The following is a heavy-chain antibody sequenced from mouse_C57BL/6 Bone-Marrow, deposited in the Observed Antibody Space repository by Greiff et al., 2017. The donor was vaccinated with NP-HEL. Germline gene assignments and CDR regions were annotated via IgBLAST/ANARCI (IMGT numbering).Heavy chain of an antibody. V-gene: IGHV1-63*01. D-gene: IGHD2-4*01. Sequence: QVQLQQSGAELVRPGTSVKMSCKASGYTFTNYWIGWAKQRPGHGLEWIGDIYPGGGYTNYNEKFKGKATLTADKSSSTAYMQFSSLTSEDSAIYYCARSMITTREYYFDYWGQGTTLTVSS. CDR3: ARSMITTREYYFDY. J-gene: IGHJ2*01. CDR2: IYPGGGYT. CDR1: GYTFTNYW.